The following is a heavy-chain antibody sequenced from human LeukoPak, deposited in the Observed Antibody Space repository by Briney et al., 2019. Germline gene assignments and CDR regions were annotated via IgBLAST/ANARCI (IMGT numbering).Heavy chain of an antibody. Sequence: SETLSLTCTVSGGSISSYYWSWIRQPPGKGLEWIGYIYYSGSTNYNPSLKSRVTISVDTSKNQFSLKLSTVTAADTAVYYCAKDLMGYYYYMDVWGKGTTVTVSS. V-gene: IGHV4-59*01. CDR3: AKDLMGYYYYMDV. CDR1: GGSISSYY. J-gene: IGHJ6*03. CDR2: IYYSGST. D-gene: IGHD1-26*01.